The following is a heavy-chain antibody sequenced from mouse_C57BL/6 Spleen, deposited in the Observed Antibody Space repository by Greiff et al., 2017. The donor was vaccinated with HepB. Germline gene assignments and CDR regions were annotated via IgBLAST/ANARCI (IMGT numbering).Heavy chain of an antibody. CDR2: IYPGSGST. Sequence: QVHVKQPGAELVKPGASVKMSCKASGYTFTSYWITWVKQRPGQGLEWIGDIYPGSGSTNYNEKFKSKATLTVDTSSSTAYMQLSSLTSEDSAVYYCARDRLTVDYWGQGTTLTVSS. CDR3: ARDRLTVDY. J-gene: IGHJ2*01. CDR1: GYTFTSYW. V-gene: IGHV1-55*01. D-gene: IGHD4-1*01.